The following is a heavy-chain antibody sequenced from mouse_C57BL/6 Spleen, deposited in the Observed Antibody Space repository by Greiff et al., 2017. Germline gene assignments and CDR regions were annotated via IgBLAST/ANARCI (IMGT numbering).Heavy chain of an antibody. CDR2: IWSDGST. CDR1: GFSLTSYG. J-gene: IGHJ4*01. V-gene: IGHV2-6*03. CDR3: AREAPGGAMDY. Sequence: QVQLKESGPGLVAPSQSLSITCTVSGFSLTSYGVHWVRQPPGKGLEWLVVIWSDGSTTYNSALKSRLSISEDNSKSQVFLKMNRLQTDDTSMYYCAREAPGGAMDYWGQGTSVTVSS.